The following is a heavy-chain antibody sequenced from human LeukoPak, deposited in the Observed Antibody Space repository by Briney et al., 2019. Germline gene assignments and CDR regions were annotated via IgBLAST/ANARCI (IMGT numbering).Heavy chain of an antibody. CDR2: ISSSGGRI. V-gene: IGHV3-48*03. D-gene: IGHD5-18*01. J-gene: IGHJ4*02. Sequence: GGSLRLSCAASGFTFSNYEINWVRQAPGKGLEWVSYISSSGGRIYYADSVKGRFTISRDNAKNSLYLQMNSLRAEDTAVYYCARGYRYGYDYRGQGTLVTVSS. CDR3: ARGYRYGYDY. CDR1: GFTFSNYE.